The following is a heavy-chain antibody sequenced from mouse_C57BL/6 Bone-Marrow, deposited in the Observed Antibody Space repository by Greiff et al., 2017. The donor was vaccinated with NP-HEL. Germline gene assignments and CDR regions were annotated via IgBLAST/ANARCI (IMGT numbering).Heavy chain of an antibody. CDR2: ISDGGSYT. J-gene: IGHJ2*01. CDR3: ARGLYGSSFYYFDY. Sequence: DVMLVESGGGLVKPGGSLKLSCAASGFTFSSYAMSWVRQTPEKRLEWVATISDGGSYTYYPDNVKGRFTISRDNAKNNLYLQMSHLKSEDTTMYYCARGLYGSSFYYFDYWGQGTTLTVSS. D-gene: IGHD1-1*01. CDR1: GFTFSSYA. V-gene: IGHV5-4*03.